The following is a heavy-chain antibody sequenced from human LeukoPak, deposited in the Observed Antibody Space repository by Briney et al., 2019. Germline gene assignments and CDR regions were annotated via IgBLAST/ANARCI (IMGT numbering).Heavy chain of an antibody. V-gene: IGHV3-23*01. D-gene: IGHD2-21*02. CDR2: ISGSGGTT. CDR1: GFTFSNYY. J-gene: IGHJ4*02. Sequence: TGGSLRLSCAASGFTFSNYYMSWVRQAPGKGLEWVSAISGSGGTTYYADSVKGRFTISRDNSKNSLYLQMNSLRADDTAVYYCARETAGSDYWGQGTLVTVSS. CDR3: ARETAGSDY.